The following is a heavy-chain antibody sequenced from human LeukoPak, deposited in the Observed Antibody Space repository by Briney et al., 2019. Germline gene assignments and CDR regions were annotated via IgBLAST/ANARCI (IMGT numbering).Heavy chain of an antibody. D-gene: IGHD4-17*01. CDR3: ARAGGSTVSHSDY. V-gene: IGHV3-21*01. Sequence: GTLSLTCAVSGGSISSSNWWSWVRQAPGKGLEWVSSISSSTSYIYYADSVKGRFTISKDNAKNSLYLQMNSLRAEDTAVYYCARAGGSTVSHSDYWGQGTLVTVSS. J-gene: IGHJ4*02. CDR2: ISSSTSYI. CDR1: GGSISSSN.